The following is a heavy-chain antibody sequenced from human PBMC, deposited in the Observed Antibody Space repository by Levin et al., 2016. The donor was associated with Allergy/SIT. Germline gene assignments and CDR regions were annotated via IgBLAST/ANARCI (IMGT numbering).Heavy chain of an antibody. CDR3: ARVSGYGTGGQLWWGQPPDY. CDR2: IYYSGST. V-gene: IGHV4-59*13. J-gene: IGHJ4*02. D-gene: IGHD2-21*01. Sequence: PGKGLEWIGYIYYSGSTNYNPSLKSRVTISVDTSKNQFSLKLSSVTAADTAVYYCARVSGYGTGGQLWWGQPPDYWGQGTLVTVSS.